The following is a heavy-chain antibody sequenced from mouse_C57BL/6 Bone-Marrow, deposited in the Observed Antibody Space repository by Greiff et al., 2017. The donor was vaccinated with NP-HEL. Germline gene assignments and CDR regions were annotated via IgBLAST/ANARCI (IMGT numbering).Heavy chain of an antibody. CDR3: ARRKYYGSLWYFDV. Sequence: DVKLQESGGGLVKPGGSLKLSCAASGFTFSDYGMHWVRQAPEKGLEWVAYISSGSSTIYYADTVKGRFTISRDNAKNTLFLQMTSLRSEDTAMYYCARRKYYGSLWYFDVWGTGTTVTVSS. J-gene: IGHJ1*03. CDR2: ISSGSSTI. D-gene: IGHD1-1*01. V-gene: IGHV5-17*01. CDR1: GFTFSDYG.